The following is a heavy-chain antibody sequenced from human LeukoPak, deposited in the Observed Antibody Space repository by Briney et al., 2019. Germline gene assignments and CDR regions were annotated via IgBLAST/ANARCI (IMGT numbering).Heavy chain of an antibody. V-gene: IGHV3-21*01. Sequence: PGGSLRLSCAASGFAFSSSNLNWFRRAPGKGLEWGSSITSNGYIYYADSVKGRFSISRDNAKTSLYLQMFSLRAEDTAVYYCARADYGDYGVDYWGQGTLVTVSS. CDR2: ITSNGYI. D-gene: IGHD4-17*01. J-gene: IGHJ4*02. CDR3: ARADYGDYGVDY. CDR1: GFAFSSSN.